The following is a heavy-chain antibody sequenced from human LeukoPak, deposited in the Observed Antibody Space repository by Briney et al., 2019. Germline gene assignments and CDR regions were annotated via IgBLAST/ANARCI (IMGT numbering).Heavy chain of an antibody. CDR1: GFTFSSYG. J-gene: IGHJ4*02. CDR3: AKDGGSYYFDY. CDR2: IGYEGSNT. V-gene: IGHV3-33*06. D-gene: IGHD1-26*01. Sequence: PGGSLRLSCAASGFTFSSYGMHWVRQAPGKGREWVAVIGYEGSNTYYADAVKGRFTISRDNSKNTLYLQMNSLRAEDTAVYYCAKDGGSYYFDYWGQGTLVTVSS.